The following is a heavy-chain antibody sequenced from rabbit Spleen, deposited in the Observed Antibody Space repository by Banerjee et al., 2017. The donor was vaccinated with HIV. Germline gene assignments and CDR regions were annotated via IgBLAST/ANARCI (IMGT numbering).Heavy chain of an antibody. CDR2: IWIGGGNT. CDR1: GFSLSSDYD. J-gene: IGHJ6*01. V-gene: IGHV1S45*01. D-gene: IGHD8-1*01. Sequence: QEQLVESGGGLVQPEGSLTLTCTASGFSLSSDYDMCWVRQAPGKGLEWIGYIWIGGGNTYYASWAKGRFTISKTSSTTVTLQVTSLTAADTATYFCARDSGTSFSSYGMDLWGPGTLVTVS. CDR3: ARDSGTSFSSYGMDL.